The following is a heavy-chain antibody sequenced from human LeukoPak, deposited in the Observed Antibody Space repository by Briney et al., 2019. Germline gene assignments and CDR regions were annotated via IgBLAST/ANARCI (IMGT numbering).Heavy chain of an antibody. J-gene: IGHJ6*03. CDR2: IYSGGST. CDR1: GFTFSSYA. CDR3: ARDTSSSSFPYYYYYMDV. Sequence: GGSLRLSCAASGFTFSSYAMHWVRQAPGKGLEWVSVIYSGGSTYYADSVKGRFTISRDNSKNTLYLQMNSLRAEDTAVYYCARDTSSSSFPYYYYYMDVWGKGTTVTVSS. V-gene: IGHV3-53*01. D-gene: IGHD6-6*01.